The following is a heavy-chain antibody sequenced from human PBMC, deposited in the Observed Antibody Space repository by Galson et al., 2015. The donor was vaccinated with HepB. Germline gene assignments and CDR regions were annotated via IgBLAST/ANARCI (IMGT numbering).Heavy chain of an antibody. D-gene: IGHD6-19*01. Sequence: SVKVSCKASGYTFTSYGISWVRQAPGQGLEWMGWISAYNGNTNYAQKLQGRVTMTTDTSTSTAYMGLRSLRSDDTAVYYCARDRPPLSIAVAGGHIDYWGQGTLVTVSS. CDR3: ARDRPPLSIAVAGGHIDY. CDR2: ISAYNGNT. J-gene: IGHJ4*02. CDR1: GYTFTSYG. V-gene: IGHV1-18*01.